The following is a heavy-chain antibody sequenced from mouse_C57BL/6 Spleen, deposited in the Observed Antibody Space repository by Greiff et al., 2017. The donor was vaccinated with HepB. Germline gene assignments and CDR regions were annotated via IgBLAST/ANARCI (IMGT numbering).Heavy chain of an antibody. Sequence: EVKLQQSGPELVKPGASVKISCKASGYTFTDYYMNWVKQSHGKSLKWIGDINPNNGGTSYNQKFKGKATLTVDKSSSTAYMELRSLTSEDSAVYYCARRDYYGSSPWWYFDVWGTGTTVTVSS. CDR2: INPNNGGT. CDR3: ARRDYYGSSPWWYFDV. CDR1: GYTFTDYY. V-gene: IGHV1-26*01. D-gene: IGHD1-1*01. J-gene: IGHJ1*03.